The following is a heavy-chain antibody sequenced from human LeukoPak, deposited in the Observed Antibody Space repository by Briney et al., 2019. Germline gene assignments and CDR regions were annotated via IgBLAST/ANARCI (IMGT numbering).Heavy chain of an antibody. CDR1: GFTFSSYA. D-gene: IGHD3-9*01. J-gene: IGHJ6*03. Sequence: GRSLRLSCAASGFTFSSYAMHWVRQAPGKGLEWVAVISYDGSNKYYADSVKGRFTISGDNSKNTLYLQMNSLRAEDTAVYYCARVHSPALTYYYYYMDVWGKGTTVTVSS. CDR3: ARVHSPALTYYYYYMDV. CDR2: ISYDGSNK. V-gene: IGHV3-30*01.